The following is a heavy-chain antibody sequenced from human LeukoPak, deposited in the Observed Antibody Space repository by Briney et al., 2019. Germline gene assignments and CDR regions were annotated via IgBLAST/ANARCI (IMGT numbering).Heavy chain of an antibody. CDR2: INHSGST. Sequence: SETLSLTCAVYGGSFSGYYWSWIRQPPGKGLEWIGEINHSGSTNYNPSLKSRVTISVDTFKNQFSLKLSSVTAADTAVYYCARGRAVVPARTFDYWGQGTLVTVSS. D-gene: IGHD2-2*01. CDR3: ARGRAVVPARTFDY. CDR1: GGSFSGYY. V-gene: IGHV4-34*01. J-gene: IGHJ4*02.